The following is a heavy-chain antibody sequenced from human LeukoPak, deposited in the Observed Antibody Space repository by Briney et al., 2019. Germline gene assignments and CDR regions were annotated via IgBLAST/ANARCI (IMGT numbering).Heavy chain of an antibody. D-gene: IGHD5-18*01. V-gene: IGHV4-31*03. CDR3: ARLSDTAMAKDY. J-gene: IGHJ4*02. CDR2: IYYSGST. CDR1: GGSISSGGYY. Sequence: PSETLSLTCTVSGGSISSGGYYWSWIRQHPGKGLEWIGYIYYSGSTYYNPSLKSRVTISVDTSKNQFSLKLSSVTAADTAVYYCARLSDTAMAKDYWGQGTLVTVSS.